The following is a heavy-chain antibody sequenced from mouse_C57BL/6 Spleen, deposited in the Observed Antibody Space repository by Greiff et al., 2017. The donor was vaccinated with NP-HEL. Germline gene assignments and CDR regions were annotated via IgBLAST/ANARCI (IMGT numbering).Heavy chain of an antibody. CDR1: GYTFTSYW. J-gene: IGHJ4*01. CDR3: ARSAKLGYAMDY. CDR2: IHPNSGST. Sequence: VQLVESGAELVKPGASVKLSCKASGYTFTSYWMHWVKQRPGQGLEWIGMIHPNSGSTNYNEKFKSKATLTVDKSSSTAYMQLSSLTSEDSAVYYCARSAKLGYAMDYWGQGTSVTVSS. D-gene: IGHD4-1*01. V-gene: IGHV1-64*01.